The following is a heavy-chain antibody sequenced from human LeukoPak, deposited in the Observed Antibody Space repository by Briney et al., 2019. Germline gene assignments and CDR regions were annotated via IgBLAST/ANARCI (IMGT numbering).Heavy chain of an antibody. J-gene: IGHJ6*04. D-gene: IGHD3-10*01. Sequence: ASVKVSCKAPGYTFTSYAMHWVRQAPGQRLEWMGWINAGNGNTKYSQKFQGRVTITRDTSASTAYMELSSLRSEDTAVYYCARDKPYGSGSYYIREYYGMDVWGKGTTVTVSS. V-gene: IGHV1-3*01. CDR3: ARDKPYGSGSYYIREYYGMDV. CDR2: INAGNGNT. CDR1: GYTFTSYA.